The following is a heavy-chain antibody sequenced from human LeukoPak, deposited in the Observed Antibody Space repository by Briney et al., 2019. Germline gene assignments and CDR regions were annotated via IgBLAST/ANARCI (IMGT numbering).Heavy chain of an antibody. CDR2: IYPGDSDT. Sequence: KSLKISCKASGYSFTNYWIGWVRQMPVNGLEWMGIIYPGDSDTRYSSSFQGQVTISADKSISTAYLQWSSLKASDTAMYYCARERPGPFDCGGQGTLVTVSS. CDR1: GYSFTNYW. V-gene: IGHV5-51*01. J-gene: IGHJ4*02. D-gene: IGHD5-24*01. CDR3: ARERPGPFDC.